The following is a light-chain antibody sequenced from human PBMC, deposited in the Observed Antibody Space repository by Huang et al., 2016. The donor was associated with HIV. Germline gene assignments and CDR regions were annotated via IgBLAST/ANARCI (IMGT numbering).Light chain of an antibody. CDR1: QSITVN. J-gene: IGKJ1*01. V-gene: IGKV3-15*01. CDR3: QQYSNWPPWT. CDR2: DAS. Sequence: TQSPDTLSVSPGERAILSCRASQSITVNLAWYQQRPDQPPRILIYDASTRATGIPARFSGWGSGTEFTLFISSVQSEDFALYYCQQYSNWPPWTFGQGTTVDI.